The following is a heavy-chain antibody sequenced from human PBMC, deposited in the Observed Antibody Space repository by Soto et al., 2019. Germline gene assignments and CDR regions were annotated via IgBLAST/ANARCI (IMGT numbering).Heavy chain of an antibody. J-gene: IGHJ3*02. CDR2: INGSGGGT. D-gene: IGHD1-26*01. CDR1: GFTFSSYA. Sequence: GGSLRLSCAASGFTFSSYAMSWVRQAPGKGLEWVSSINGSGGGTYYADSVKGRFTFSRDNSKNTLYLQMNGLRAEDTAVYYCALRWELLGAFDIWGQGTMVTVSS. V-gene: IGHV3-23*01. CDR3: ALRWELLGAFDI.